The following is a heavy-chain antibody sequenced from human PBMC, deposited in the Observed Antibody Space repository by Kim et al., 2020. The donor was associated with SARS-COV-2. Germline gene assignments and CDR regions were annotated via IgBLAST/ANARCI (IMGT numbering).Heavy chain of an antibody. J-gene: IGHJ3*02. V-gene: IGHV3-74*01. Sequence: SVKGRFTNSRDNAKNTLYLQMNSLRAEDTAVYYGARASVVVVPAVGAFDIWGLGTMVTVSS. CDR3: ARASVVVVPAVGAFDI. D-gene: IGHD2-2*01.